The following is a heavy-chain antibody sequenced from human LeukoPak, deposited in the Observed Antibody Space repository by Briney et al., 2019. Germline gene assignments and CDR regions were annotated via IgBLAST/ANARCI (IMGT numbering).Heavy chain of an antibody. CDR2: INEGGSVQ. Sequence: GGSLRLSCAASGFTFSNFWMTWVRQAPGKGLEWVANINEGGSVQNYVDSVKGRFTISRDNAKNSLSLQMNSLRAEDTAVYYCAKVAGRYYGSGSYYNDYWGQGTLVTVSS. CDR3: AKVAGRYYGSGSYYNDY. D-gene: IGHD3-10*01. CDR1: GFTFSNFW. V-gene: IGHV3-7*03. J-gene: IGHJ4*02.